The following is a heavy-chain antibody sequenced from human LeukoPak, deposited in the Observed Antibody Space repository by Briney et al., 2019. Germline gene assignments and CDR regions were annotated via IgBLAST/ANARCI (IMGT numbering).Heavy chain of an antibody. J-gene: IGHJ4*02. CDR1: GASISTYY. Sequence: SETLSLTCTVSGASISTYYWSWIRQPPGKGLEWIGYIYDSGSTNYNPSLKNRVTISSDMSKNQFSLKVSSVTAADTAIYYCARDYGVGGYYFDSWGQGTLVTVSS. CDR2: IYDSGST. CDR3: ARDYGVGGYYFDS. D-gene: IGHD3-22*01. V-gene: IGHV4-59*01.